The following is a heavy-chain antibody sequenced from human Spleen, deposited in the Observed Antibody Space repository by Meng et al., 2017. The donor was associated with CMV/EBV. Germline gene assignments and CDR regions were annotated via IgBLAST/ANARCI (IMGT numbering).Heavy chain of an antibody. CDR2: ISGGGST. J-gene: IGHJ3*02. V-gene: IGHV3-23*01. CDR1: GFTFSSYA. Sequence: GESLKISCAASGFTFSSYAMSWVRQAPGKGLEWVSGISGGGSTYYADSVKGRFTISRDNSKNTLYLQMNSLRAEDTAVYYCAKDSSGYYSHGTAFDIWGQGTMVTVSS. CDR3: AKDSSGYYSHGTAFDI. D-gene: IGHD3-22*01.